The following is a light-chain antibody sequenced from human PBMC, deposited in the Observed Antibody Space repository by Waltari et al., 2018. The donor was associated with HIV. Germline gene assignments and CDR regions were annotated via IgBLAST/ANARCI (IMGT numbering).Light chain of an antibody. Sequence: QSVLTQPPSVSAAPGQMVTISCSGSSSTLGNNFVSWYQQLPGTAPKLLIYENNKRPSGIPDRFSGSKSGTSATLGITGLQTGDEANYYCGTWDSSLSATPVFGGGTKLTVL. J-gene: IGLJ2*01. V-gene: IGLV1-51*01. CDR1: SSTLGNNF. CDR3: GTWDSSLSATPV. CDR2: ENN.